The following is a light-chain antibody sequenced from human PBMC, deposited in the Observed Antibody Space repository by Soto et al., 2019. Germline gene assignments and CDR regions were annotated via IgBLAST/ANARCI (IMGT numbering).Light chain of an antibody. CDR1: QSISSY. CDR3: QQSYSTPRT. Sequence: IHMPQSPSSLSASRGGRVTITCRASQSISSYLNWYQQKPGKAPKLLIYAASSLQGGVPSRFSGSGSGTDFTLTISSLQPEDFANYYCQQSYSTPRTFGGGTKVDIK. V-gene: IGKV1-39*01. J-gene: IGKJ4*01. CDR2: AAS.